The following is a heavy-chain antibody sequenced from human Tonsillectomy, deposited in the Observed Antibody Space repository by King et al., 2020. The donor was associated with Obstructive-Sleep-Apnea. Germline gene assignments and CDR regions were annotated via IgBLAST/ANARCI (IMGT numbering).Heavy chain of an antibody. CDR2: ISSSSGNS. Sequence: VQLVESGGGLVQPGGSLRLSCAASGFSFSSYDMSWVRQAPGKGLEWVSYISSSSGNSYYADSVKGRFTISRDNARNSLYLQLNSLRVEDTAVYYYARVEQIHLWSTTTGGVDYWGQGTLVTVSS. CDR1: GFSFSSYD. V-gene: IGHV3-48*04. CDR3: ARVEQIHLWSTTTGGVDY. D-gene: IGHD5-18*01. J-gene: IGHJ4*02.